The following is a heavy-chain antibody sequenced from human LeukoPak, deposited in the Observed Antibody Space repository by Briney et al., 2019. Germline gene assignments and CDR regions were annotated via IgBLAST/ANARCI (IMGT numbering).Heavy chain of an antibody. J-gene: IGHJ2*01. V-gene: IGHV3-23*01. CDR2: ISGSGGST. CDR3: ARIIVVAGRYFDL. Sequence: GGSLRLSCAASGFTFSDYYMNWIRQAPGEGLQWVSAISGSGGSTYSADSVKGRFTISRDNSRNTLSLQMNSLRAEDTAIYYCARIIVVAGRYFDLWGRGTLVTVSS. CDR1: GFTFSDYY. D-gene: IGHD3-22*01.